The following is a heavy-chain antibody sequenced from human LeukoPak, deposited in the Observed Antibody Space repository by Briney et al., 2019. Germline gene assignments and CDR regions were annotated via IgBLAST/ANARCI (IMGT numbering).Heavy chain of an antibody. Sequence: GGSLRLSCAASGFTFSSSAMSWVRQVPGKGLGWVSGISSSGGSTNYADSVRGRFTISRDNSKNTLYVQMNSLRDEDTALYYCAKDQMWESPHYLDSWGQGTLVTVSS. CDR3: AKDQMWESPHYLDS. CDR2: ISSSGGST. J-gene: IGHJ4*02. CDR1: GFTFSSSA. V-gene: IGHV3-23*01. D-gene: IGHD1-26*01.